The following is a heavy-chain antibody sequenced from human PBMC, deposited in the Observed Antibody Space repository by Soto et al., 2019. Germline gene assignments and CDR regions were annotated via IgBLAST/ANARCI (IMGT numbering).Heavy chain of an antibody. D-gene: IGHD3-22*01. CDR2: IYSGGST. Sequence: GGSLRLSCAASGFTVSNNYMSWVRQAPGKGLEWVSVIYSGGSTYYADSVKGRFTISRDNSKNMLYLQMNSLRAEDTAVYYCARSDYYDSSGYSGYFDYWGQGTLVTVSS. J-gene: IGHJ4*02. V-gene: IGHV3-66*01. CDR1: GFTVSNNY. CDR3: ARSDYYDSSGYSGYFDY.